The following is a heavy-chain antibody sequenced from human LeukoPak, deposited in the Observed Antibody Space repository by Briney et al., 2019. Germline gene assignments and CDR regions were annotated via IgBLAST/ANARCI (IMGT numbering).Heavy chain of an antibody. CDR1: GYTFTGYY. V-gene: IGHV1-2*02. J-gene: IGHJ4*02. CDR2: INPNSGGT. Sequence: ASVKVSCKASGYTFTGYYMHWVRQAPGQGLEWMGWINPNSGGTKYAQKFQGRVTMTRDTSISTSYMELSRLRSDDTAVFYCARDLGGSGSLFDYWGQGTLVTVSS. D-gene: IGHD1-26*01. CDR3: ARDLGGSGSLFDY.